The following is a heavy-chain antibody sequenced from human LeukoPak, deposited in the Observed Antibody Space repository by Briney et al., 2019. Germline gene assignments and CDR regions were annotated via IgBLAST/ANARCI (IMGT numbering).Heavy chain of an antibody. CDR3: ARPLQYDSSAWGV. CDR1: GYTLTELS. Sequence: ASVKVSCKVSGYTLTELSMHWVRQAPGQGLEWMGWISAYNGNTNYAQKLQGRVTMTTDTSTSTAYMELRSLRSDDTAVYYCARPLQYDSSAWGVWGQGTTVTVSS. V-gene: IGHV1-18*01. J-gene: IGHJ6*02. D-gene: IGHD3-22*01. CDR2: ISAYNGNT.